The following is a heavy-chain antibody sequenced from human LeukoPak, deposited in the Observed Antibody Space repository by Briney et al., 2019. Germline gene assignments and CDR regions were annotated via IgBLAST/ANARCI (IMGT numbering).Heavy chain of an antibody. V-gene: IGHV3-7*03. CDR2: IDQDGNEM. J-gene: IGHJ4*02. CDR3: ARSYGSGNYYNY. CDR1: GFTFSSYA. Sequence: GGSLRLSCAASGFTFSSYAMSWVRQAPGKGLEWVANIDQDGNEMYYVDSVKGRFTISRDNAKNSLYLQMNSLRAEDTAVYYCARSYGSGNYYNYWGQGTLVIVSS. D-gene: IGHD3-10*01.